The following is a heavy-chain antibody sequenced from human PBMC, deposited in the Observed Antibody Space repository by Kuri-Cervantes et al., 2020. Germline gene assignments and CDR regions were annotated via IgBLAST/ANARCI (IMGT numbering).Heavy chain of an antibody. Sequence: SLKISCAASGFTFDDYAMHWVRQAPGKGLEWVSGISWNSGSIGYADSVKGRFTISRDNAKNPLYLQMNSLRAEDTAVYYCARDEMDIVVVPAATTQYYYYYYMDVWGKGTTVTVSS. V-gene: IGHV3-9*01. J-gene: IGHJ6*03. D-gene: IGHD2-2*03. CDR2: ISWNSGSI. CDR3: ARDEMDIVVVPAATTQYYYYYYMDV. CDR1: GFTFDDYA.